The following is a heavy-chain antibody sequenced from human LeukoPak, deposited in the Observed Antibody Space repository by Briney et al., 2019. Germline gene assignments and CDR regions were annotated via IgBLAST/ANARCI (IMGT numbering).Heavy chain of an antibody. V-gene: IGHV1-8*01. CDR2: TNPISGYT. D-gene: IGHD6-13*01. J-gene: IGHJ3*02. CDR1: GYIFTSYD. CDR3: ARGNRLYSSSWSSLPFDI. Sequence: ASVKVSCXASGYIFTSYDINWVRQATGQGLEWMGWTNPISGYTGSAQKFQGRVTMTRNTSISTAYLGLSSLRSDDTAVYYCARGNRLYSSSWSSLPFDIWGQGTMVTVSS.